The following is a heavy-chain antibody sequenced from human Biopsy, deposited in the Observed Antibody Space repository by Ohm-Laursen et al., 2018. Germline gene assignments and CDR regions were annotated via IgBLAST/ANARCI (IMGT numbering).Heavy chain of an antibody. Sequence: SDTLSLTCTVSGGPLNSYYWSWIRQPPGKGLEWIGSIYYSGIAANYNPSLKGRVTISVDTSKHQFSLRLTSATAADTAVYYCARGGFGLDGYNSPWGRGTLVIVSS. CDR1: GGPLNSYY. CDR2: IYYSGIA. D-gene: IGHD5-24*01. J-gene: IGHJ5*02. V-gene: IGHV4-59*07. CDR3: ARGGFGLDGYNSP.